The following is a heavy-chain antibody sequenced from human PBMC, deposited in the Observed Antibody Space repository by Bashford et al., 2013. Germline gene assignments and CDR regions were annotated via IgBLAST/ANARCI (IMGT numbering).Heavy chain of an antibody. CDR2: SSSSSGSTI. CDR1: GLTVSANY. V-gene: IGHV3-69-1*01. CDR3: AKDLGVGATGSFDY. J-gene: IGHJ4*02. D-gene: IGHD1-26*01. Sequence: GSLRLSCAASGLTVSANYMNWVRQAPGKGLEWVSYSSSSSGSTIYYADSVKGRFTISRDNAKNSLYLQMNSLRAEDTAVYYCAKDLGVGATGSFDYWGQGTLVTVSS.